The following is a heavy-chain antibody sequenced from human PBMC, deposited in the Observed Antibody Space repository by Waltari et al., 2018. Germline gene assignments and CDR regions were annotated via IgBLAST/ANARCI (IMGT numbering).Heavy chain of an antibody. D-gene: IGHD7-27*01. V-gene: IGHV4-61*09. CDR3: ARGELGLRRFDY. Sequence: VQLQESGPGLVQPSQTLSLTCPVSGDPINSRYYYWTWIRQPAGKGLEWMGYIASDGITNYNPSLIGRLTMSLDTSKTQFSLKLSFVTAADTAVYYCARGELGLRRFDYWGRGALVTVSS. CDR1: GDPINSRYYY. CDR2: IASDGIT. J-gene: IGHJ4*02.